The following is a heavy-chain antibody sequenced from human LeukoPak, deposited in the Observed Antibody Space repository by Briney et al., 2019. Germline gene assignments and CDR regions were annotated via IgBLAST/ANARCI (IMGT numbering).Heavy chain of an antibody. CDR3: ARARVRGVSFFAY. CDR2: ISYDGSNE. V-gene: IGHV3-30*01. D-gene: IGHD2-21*01. CDR1: GFTFSTYA. Sequence: PGRFLRLSCEASGFTFSTYAMHWVRQAPGKGLEWVSEISYDGSNEYYADSVKGRFTISRGKSKNTLYLQMNSLTAEDSAVYYCARARVRGVSFFAYWGQGTLVTVSS. J-gene: IGHJ4*02.